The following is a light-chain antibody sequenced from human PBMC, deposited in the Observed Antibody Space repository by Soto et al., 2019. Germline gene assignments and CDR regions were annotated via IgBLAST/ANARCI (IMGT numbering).Light chain of an antibody. CDR1: SSDVGGYNY. V-gene: IGLV2-14*01. Sequence: QSVLTQPASVSGSPGQSITISCTGTSSDVGGYNYVSWYQQHPGKAPKLMIYDVSNRPSGVSNRFSGSKSGNTASLTISGLQAEDEDDYYSSSYTSSSTLFVVGSGTKLTVL. J-gene: IGLJ1*01. CDR2: DVS. CDR3: SSYTSSSTLFV.